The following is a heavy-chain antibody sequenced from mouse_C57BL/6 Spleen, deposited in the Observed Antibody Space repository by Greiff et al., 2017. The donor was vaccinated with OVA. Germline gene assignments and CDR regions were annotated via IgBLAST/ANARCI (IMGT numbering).Heavy chain of an antibody. CDR2: IDPETGGT. J-gene: IGHJ1*03. CDR1: GYTFTDYE. Sequence: QVQLKESGAELVRPGASVTLSCKASGYTFTDYEMHWVKQTPVHGLEWIGAIDPETGGTAYNQKFKGKAILTADKSSSTAYMELRSLTSEDSAVYYCTRWRGGDWYFDVWGTGTTVTVSS. CDR3: TRWRGGDWYFDV. V-gene: IGHV1-15*01.